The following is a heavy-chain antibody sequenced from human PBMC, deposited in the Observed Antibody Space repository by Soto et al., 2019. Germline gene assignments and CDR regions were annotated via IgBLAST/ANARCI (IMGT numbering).Heavy chain of an antibody. CDR1: GYSFTSYW. J-gene: IGHJ6*02. D-gene: IGHD6-6*01. CDR2: IDPSDSYT. V-gene: IGHV5-10-1*01. Sequence: RESLKISCKGSGYSFTSYWISWVRQMPGKGLEWMGRIDPSDSYTNYSPSFQGHVTISADKSISTAYLQWSSLKASDTAMYYCARLRMSIAARRGPYYYYGMDVWGQGTTVTVS. CDR3: ARLRMSIAARRGPYYYYGMDV.